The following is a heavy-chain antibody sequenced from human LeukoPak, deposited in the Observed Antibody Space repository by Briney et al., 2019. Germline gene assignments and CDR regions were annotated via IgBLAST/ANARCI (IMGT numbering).Heavy chain of an antibody. Sequence: SGGSLRLSCAASGFTFSSYSMNWVRQAPGKGLEWVSYISSSSSTIYYADSVKGRFTISRDNAKNSLYLQMNSLRAEDTAVYYCARAHRRPGSGSYYNVPFDYWGQGTLVTVSS. J-gene: IGHJ4*02. CDR2: ISSSSSTI. CDR1: GFTFSSYS. CDR3: ARAHRRPGSGSYYNVPFDY. V-gene: IGHV3-48*01. D-gene: IGHD3-10*01.